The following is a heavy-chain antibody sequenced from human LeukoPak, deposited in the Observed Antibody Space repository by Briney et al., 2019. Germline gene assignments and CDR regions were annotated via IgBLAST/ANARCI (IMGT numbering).Heavy chain of an antibody. V-gene: IGHV3-23*01. CDR2: VTGSGDST. Sequence: GGSLRLSCAASGFIFSSYAMSWVRQAPGKGLEWVSAVTGSGDSTYYADSVKGRFTISRDNSKNTMYLQMSSLRAEDTAVYYCAKIRLEESATGCWGQGTLVTVSS. J-gene: IGHJ4*02. CDR3: AKIRLEESATGC. CDR1: GFIFSSYA. D-gene: IGHD2-15*01.